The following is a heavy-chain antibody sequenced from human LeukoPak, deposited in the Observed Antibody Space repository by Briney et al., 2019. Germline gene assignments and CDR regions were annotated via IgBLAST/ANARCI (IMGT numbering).Heavy chain of an antibody. J-gene: IGHJ4*02. Sequence: GGSLRLSCAASGFTFSSYAMSWVRQAPGKGLEWVSAIIGSVGSTYYTDSGKGRFTISRDNSKNTLYLQMNSLRAEDRAVYYCEKTSDSSWYFNYWGQGTLVTVSS. CDR1: GFTFSSYA. D-gene: IGHD6-13*01. V-gene: IGHV3-23*01. CDR3: EKTSDSSWYFNY. CDR2: IIGSVGST.